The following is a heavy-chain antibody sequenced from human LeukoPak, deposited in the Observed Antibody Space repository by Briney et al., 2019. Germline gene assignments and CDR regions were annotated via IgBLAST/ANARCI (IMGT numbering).Heavy chain of an antibody. Sequence: SLRLSCAASGFTFSSYGMHWVRQAPGKGLEWVAVISYDGSNKYYADSVKGRFTISRDNSKNTLYLQMNSLRAEDTAVYYCAKDPGVPWYFDYWGQGTLVTVSS. CDR1: GFTFSSYG. CDR3: AKDPGVPWYFDY. V-gene: IGHV3-30*18. CDR2: ISYDGSNK. J-gene: IGHJ4*02. D-gene: IGHD7-27*01.